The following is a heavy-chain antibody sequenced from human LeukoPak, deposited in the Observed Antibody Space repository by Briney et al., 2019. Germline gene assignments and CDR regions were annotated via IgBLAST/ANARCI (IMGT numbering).Heavy chain of an antibody. Sequence: PGWSLRLSCAASGFTFSSYWMSWVRQARGRGREGVANIKQDGSEKYYVDSVKGRFTISRDNAKNSLYLQMNSLRAEDTAVYYCASAHFHSSGWYKTTSKSHYYMDVWGKGTTVTVSS. CDR1: GFTFSSYW. V-gene: IGHV3-7*01. J-gene: IGHJ6*03. D-gene: IGHD6-19*01. CDR2: IKQDGSEK. CDR3: ASAHFHSSGWYKTTSKSHYYMDV.